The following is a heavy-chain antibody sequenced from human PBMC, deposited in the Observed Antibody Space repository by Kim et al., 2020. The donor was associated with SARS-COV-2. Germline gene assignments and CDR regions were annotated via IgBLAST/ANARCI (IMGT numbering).Heavy chain of an antibody. V-gene: IGHV3-11*05. CDR3: ARGEQLDYYYGMDV. Sequence: ADSVKGQFTISRDNAKNSLYLQMNSLRAEDTAVYYCARGEQLDYYYGMDVWGQGTTVTVSS. D-gene: IGHD6-13*01. J-gene: IGHJ6*02.